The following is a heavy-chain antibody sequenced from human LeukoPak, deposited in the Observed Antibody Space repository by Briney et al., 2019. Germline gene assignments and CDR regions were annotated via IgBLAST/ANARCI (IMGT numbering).Heavy chain of an antibody. CDR3: ANGRHSSSWYDYYFDD. Sequence: GGSLRLSCAASGFTFSSYGMHWVRQAPGKGLEWVAFIRYDGSNKYYADSVKGRFTISRDNSKNTLYLQMNSLRAEDTAVYYCANGRHSSSWYDYYFDDWGQGTLVTVSS. J-gene: IGHJ4*02. CDR2: IRYDGSNK. D-gene: IGHD6-13*01. V-gene: IGHV3-30*02. CDR1: GFTFSSYG.